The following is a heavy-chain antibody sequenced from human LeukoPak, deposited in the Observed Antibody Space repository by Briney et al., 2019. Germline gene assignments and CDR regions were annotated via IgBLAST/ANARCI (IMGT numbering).Heavy chain of an antibody. Sequence: SQTLSLTCTVSGGSISSGSYYWSWIRQPAGKGLEWIGRIYTSESTNYNPSLKSRVTISVDTSKNQFSLKLSSVTAADTAVYYCARDGYNEMDDAFDIWGQGTMV. CDR3: ARDGYNEMDDAFDI. D-gene: IGHD5-24*01. J-gene: IGHJ3*02. CDR2: IYTSEST. V-gene: IGHV4-61*02. CDR1: GGSISSGSYY.